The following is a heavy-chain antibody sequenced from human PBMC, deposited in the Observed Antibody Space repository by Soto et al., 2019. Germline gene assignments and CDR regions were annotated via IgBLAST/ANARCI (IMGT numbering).Heavy chain of an antibody. D-gene: IGHD2-2*01. V-gene: IGHV3-20*01. CDR2: INWNGGST. Sequence: EVQLVESGGGVVRPGGSLRLSCAASGFTFDDYGMSWVRQAPGKGLEWVSGINWNGGSTGYADSVKGRFTISRDNAKNSLYLQMNSLRAEDTALYHCARNPYCSSTSCPTPYYYYMDVWGKGTTVTVSS. J-gene: IGHJ6*03. CDR1: GFTFDDYG. CDR3: ARNPYCSSTSCPTPYYYYMDV.